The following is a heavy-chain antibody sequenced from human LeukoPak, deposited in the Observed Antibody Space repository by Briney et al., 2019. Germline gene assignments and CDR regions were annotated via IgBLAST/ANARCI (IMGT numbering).Heavy chain of an antibody. V-gene: IGHV4-30-4*01. J-gene: IGHJ6*02. CDR1: GGSLTGGDYS. Sequence: SETLSLTCTVSGGSLTGGDYSWSWIRQPPGKGLEWIGYIYHSGNTNYNPSLKSRVIMAVDTSKNQFSLNLTSVTAADTAVYYCARDCGSGSYRGLRLHRGLDVWGQGTTVTVSS. CDR2: IYHSGNT. CDR3: ARDCGSGSYRGLRLHRGLDV. D-gene: IGHD3-10*01.